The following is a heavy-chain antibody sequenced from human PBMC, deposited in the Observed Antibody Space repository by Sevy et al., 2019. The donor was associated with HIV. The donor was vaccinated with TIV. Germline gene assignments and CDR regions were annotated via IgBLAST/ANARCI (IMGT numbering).Heavy chain of an antibody. V-gene: IGHV3-66*01. CDR2: IYSDGTT. J-gene: IGHJ4*02. CDR1: GFTVSSNY. CDR3: ARGKSGYGYGLNS. D-gene: IGHD5-18*01. Sequence: GGSLRLSCAASGFTVSSNYMTWVRQAPGKGLEGVSVIYSDGTTYHADSVKDRFTISRDNSKNTLFLEMNSLRAEDTAFYYCARGKSGYGYGLNSWCQGTLVTVSS.